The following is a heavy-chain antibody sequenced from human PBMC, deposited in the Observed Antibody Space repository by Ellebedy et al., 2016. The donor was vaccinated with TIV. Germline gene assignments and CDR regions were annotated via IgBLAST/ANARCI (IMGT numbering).Heavy chain of an antibody. V-gene: IGHV1-8*01. CDR2: MSPHSGGV. CDR3: ARDLGVVPAYDPYNWFDP. D-gene: IGHD2-2*01. J-gene: IGHJ5*02. CDR1: GYTFSTSD. Sequence: ASVKVSCKASGYTFSTSDINWVRQAIGQGLEWTGWMSPHSGGVGYAQKFQGRITMTRDTSISTAYMELSSLTSEDTAVYYCARDLGVVPAYDPYNWFDPWGQGTPVTVSS.